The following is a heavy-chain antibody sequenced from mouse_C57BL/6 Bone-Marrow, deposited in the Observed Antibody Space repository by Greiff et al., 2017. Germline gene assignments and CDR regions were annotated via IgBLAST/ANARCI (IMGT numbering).Heavy chain of an antibody. CDR3: ARPHTVEWYFDV. Sequence: VQLQQSGPELVKPGASVKISCKASGYTFTDYYMNWVKQSHGKSLEWIGDINPNNGGTSYNQKFKGKATLTVDKSASTAYMELRSLTSEDSAVYYCARPHTVEWYFDVWGTGTTVTVSS. V-gene: IGHV1-26*01. CDR2: INPNNGGT. J-gene: IGHJ1*03. CDR1: GYTFTDYY. D-gene: IGHD1-1*01.